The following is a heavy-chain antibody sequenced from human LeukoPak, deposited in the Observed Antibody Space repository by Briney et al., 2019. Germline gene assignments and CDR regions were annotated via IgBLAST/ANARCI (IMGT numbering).Heavy chain of an antibody. D-gene: IGHD2-15*01. CDR3: ARDCSGGSCHDGYYYYGMDV. Sequence: PGGSLRLSCAASGFTFSSYAMSWVRQAPGKGLEWVLAISGSGGSTYYADSVKGRFTISRHNSKNTLYLQMNSLRAEDTAVYYCARDCSGGSCHDGYYYYGMDVWGQGTTVTVSS. CDR1: GFTFSSYA. V-gene: IGHV3-23*01. CDR2: ISGSGGST. J-gene: IGHJ6*02.